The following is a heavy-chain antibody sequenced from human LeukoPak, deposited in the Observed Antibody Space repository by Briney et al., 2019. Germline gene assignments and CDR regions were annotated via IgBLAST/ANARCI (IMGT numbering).Heavy chain of an antibody. Sequence: ASVKVSCKAFGYTFTDYYIHWVRQAPGQGLEWLGMISPTSDTTSYLQKFQGRVTMTRDTSTSTVHMELSSLRPEDTAVYYCAGTHHRGYSYETTDFWGQGTLVTVSS. J-gene: IGHJ4*02. CDR2: ISPTSDTT. V-gene: IGHV1-46*01. D-gene: IGHD5-18*01. CDR3: AGTHHRGYSYETTDF. CDR1: GYTFTDYY.